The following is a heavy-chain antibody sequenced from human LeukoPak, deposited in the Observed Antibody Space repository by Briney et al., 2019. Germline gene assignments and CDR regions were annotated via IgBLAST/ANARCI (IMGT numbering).Heavy chain of an antibody. Sequence: SETLSLTCTVSGGSISSYYWSWIRQPPGKGLEWIGYIYYSGSTNYNPSLKSRVTISVDTSKNQFSLKLSSVTAADTAVYYCASVLAAAGTWGGYYYYYMDVWGKGTTVTVSS. CDR1: GGSISSYY. CDR3: ASVLAAAGTWGGYYYYYMDV. CDR2: IYYSGST. V-gene: IGHV4-59*01. D-gene: IGHD6-13*01. J-gene: IGHJ6*03.